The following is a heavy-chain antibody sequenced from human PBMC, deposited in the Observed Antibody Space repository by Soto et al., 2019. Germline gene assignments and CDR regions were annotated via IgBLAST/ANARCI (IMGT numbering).Heavy chain of an antibody. V-gene: IGHV1-69*01. CDR2: IVPMLGTP. J-gene: IGHJ6*02. D-gene: IGHD1-26*01. CDR1: GGSFNNFI. Sequence: QVQLVQSGAEVKEPGSSLRVSCKASGGSFNNFIMDWVRQTPGQGLEWMGGIVPMLGTPTYAEKFKGRVRISAAGSTSTTYMEVTSLRSEDTATYYCARNGTYSSSPKHYSGMDVWGQGTTVTVSS. CDR3: ARNGTYSSSPKHYSGMDV.